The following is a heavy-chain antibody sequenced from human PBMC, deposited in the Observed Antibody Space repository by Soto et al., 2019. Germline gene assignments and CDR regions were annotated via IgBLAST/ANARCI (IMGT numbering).Heavy chain of an antibody. CDR2: INPSGGST. CDR3: ARSVPHYDFWSGYSNAPYYFDY. V-gene: IGHV1-46*03. Sequence: ASVKVSCKASGYTFTSDYMHWVRQAPGQGLEWMGIINPSGGSTSYAQKFQGRVTMTRDTSTSTVYMELSSLRSEDTAVYYCARSVPHYDFWSGYSNAPYYFDYWGQGTLVTVSS. CDR1: GYTFTSDY. D-gene: IGHD3-3*01. J-gene: IGHJ4*02.